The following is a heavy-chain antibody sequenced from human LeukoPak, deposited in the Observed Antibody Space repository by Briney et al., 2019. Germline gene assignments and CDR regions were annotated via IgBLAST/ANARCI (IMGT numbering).Heavy chain of an antibody. CDR2: IYPNSGGA. CDR3: AREGKIVGASFDY. D-gene: IGHD1-26*01. V-gene: IGHV1-2*02. Sequence: ASLKVSCKASGYTFTIYYIHWVRQAPGQGLEWMGSIYPNSGGANFAQNFQGRVTLTRDTSSSTAYLELTRLRSDDTAVYYCAREGKIVGASFDYWGQGTLVTVSS. CDR1: GYTFTIYY. J-gene: IGHJ4*02.